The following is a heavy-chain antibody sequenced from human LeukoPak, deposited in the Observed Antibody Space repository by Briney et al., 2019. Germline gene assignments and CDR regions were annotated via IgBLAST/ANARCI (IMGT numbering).Heavy chain of an antibody. V-gene: IGHV3-21*01. CDR3: ATEGKLRFLEWLLSFDY. Sequence: GGSLRLSCAASGFTFSSYSMNWVRQAPGKGLEWVSSISSSSSYIYYADSVKGRFTISRDNAKNSLYLQMISLRAEDTAVYYCATEGKLRFLEWLLSFDYWGQGTLVTVSS. J-gene: IGHJ4*02. CDR2: ISSSSSYI. D-gene: IGHD3-3*01. CDR1: GFTFSSYS.